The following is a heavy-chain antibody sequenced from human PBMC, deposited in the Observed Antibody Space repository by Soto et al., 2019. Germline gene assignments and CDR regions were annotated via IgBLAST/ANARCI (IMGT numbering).Heavy chain of an antibody. J-gene: IGHJ4*02. CDR2: IYSGGST. CDR3: AREGGKPMITFGGVIATHFDY. V-gene: IGHV3-66*01. D-gene: IGHD3-16*02. CDR1: GFTVSSNY. Sequence: PGGSLRLSCAASGFTVSSNYMSWVRQAPGKGLEWVSVIYSGGSTYYEDSVKGRFTISRDNSKNTLYLQMNSLRAEDTAVYYCAREGGKPMITFGGVIATHFDYWGQGTLVTVSS.